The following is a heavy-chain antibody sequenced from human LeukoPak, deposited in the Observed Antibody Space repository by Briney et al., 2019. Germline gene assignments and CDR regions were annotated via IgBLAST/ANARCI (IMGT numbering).Heavy chain of an antibody. CDR1: GGSISSYY. CDR2: IYTSGST. V-gene: IGHV4-4*07. D-gene: IGHD6-19*01. CDR3: ARTRYSSGWSYYFDY. J-gene: IGHJ4*02. Sequence: SETLSLTCTVSGGSISSYYWSWIRQPAGKGLEWIGRIYTSGSTNYNPSLKSRVTMSVDTSKNQCSLKLSSVTAADTAVYYCARTRYSSGWSYYFDYWGQGTLVTVSS.